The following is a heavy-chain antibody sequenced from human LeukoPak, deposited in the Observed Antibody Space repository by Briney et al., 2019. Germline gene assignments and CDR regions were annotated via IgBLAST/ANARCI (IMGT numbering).Heavy chain of an antibody. J-gene: IGHJ4*02. CDR1: GGSFSGYY. Sequence: SETLSLTCAVYGGSFSGYYWSWIRQPPEKGLEWIGEINHSGSTNYNPSLKSRVTISVDTSKNQFSLKLSSVTAADTAVYYCARGSTVTTFDYWGQGTLVTVSS. CDR3: ARGSTVTTFDY. D-gene: IGHD4-17*01. CDR2: INHSGST. V-gene: IGHV4-34*01.